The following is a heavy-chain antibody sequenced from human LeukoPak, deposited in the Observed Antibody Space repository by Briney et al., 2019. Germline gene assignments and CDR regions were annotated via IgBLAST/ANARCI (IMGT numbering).Heavy chain of an antibody. J-gene: IGHJ4*02. V-gene: IGHV1-69*06. CDR2: IIPNFGTA. Sequence: SVKVSCKASGGTFSSYAISWVRQAPGQGLEWMGGIIPNFGTANYAQKFQGRVTITADKSTSTAYMELSSLRSEDTAVYYCARGGIRGYSGSYEPFDYWGQGTLVTVSS. CDR3: ARGGIRGYSGSYEPFDY. CDR1: GGTFSSYA. D-gene: IGHD1-26*01.